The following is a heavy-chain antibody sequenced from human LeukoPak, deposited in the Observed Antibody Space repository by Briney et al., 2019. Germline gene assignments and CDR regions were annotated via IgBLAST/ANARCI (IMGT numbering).Heavy chain of an antibody. J-gene: IGHJ6*02. D-gene: IGHD3-10*01. CDR2: IYYSGST. Sequence: SETLSLTCTVSGGSISSSYYYWGWLRQPPGKGLEWIGSIYYSGSTYYNPSLKSRVAISVDTSKNQFSLKLISVTAADTAIYYCAKDGRGSGTYAFYYAMDVWGQGTTVTVSS. CDR1: GGSISSSYYY. V-gene: IGHV4-39*07. CDR3: AKDGRGSGTYAFYYAMDV.